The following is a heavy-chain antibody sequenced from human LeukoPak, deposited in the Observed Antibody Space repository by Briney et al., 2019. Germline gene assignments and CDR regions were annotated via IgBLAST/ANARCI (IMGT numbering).Heavy chain of an antibody. J-gene: IGHJ4*01. D-gene: IGHD3-10*01. CDR3: AERGVVIRVILVGFHKEAYYFDS. CDR1: GITLSNYG. CDR2: ISGSSGST. Sequence: GGSLRLSCAVSGITLSNYGMRWVRQVPGKGLEWVAGISGSSGSTNYAASVKGRFTISRDNRRNILYLQMNSLTAEDTAVYFCAERGVVIRVILVGFHKEAYYFDSWGQESWSPSPQ. V-gene: IGHV3-23*01.